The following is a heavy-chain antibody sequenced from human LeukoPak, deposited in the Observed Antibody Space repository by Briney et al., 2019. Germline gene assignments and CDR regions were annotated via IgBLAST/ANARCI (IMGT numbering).Heavy chain of an antibody. J-gene: IGHJ4*02. CDR2: IYPGDSDT. D-gene: IGHD3-9*01. CDR3: ARRQTHNYDILTGPFDY. CDR1: GYSSTSYW. V-gene: IGHV5-51*01. Sequence: GESPKISCKGSGYSSTSYWIGWVRQMPGKGLEWMGIIYPGDSDTRYSPSFQGQVTISADKSISTAYLQWSSLKASDTAMYYCARRQTHNYDILTGPFDYWGQGTLVTVSS.